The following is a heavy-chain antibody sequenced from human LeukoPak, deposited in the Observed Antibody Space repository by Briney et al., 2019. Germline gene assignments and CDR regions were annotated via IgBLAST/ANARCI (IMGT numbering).Heavy chain of an antibody. J-gene: IGHJ4*02. Sequence: GGSLRLSCAASGFTFSSYSMTWVRQAPGKGLEWVSSISSSSSYIYYADSVKGRFTISRDNAKNSLYLQMNSLRAEDTAVYYCARDAFGVTGLFDYWGQGTLVTVSS. CDR1: GFTFSSYS. CDR2: ISSSSSYI. CDR3: ARDAFGVTGLFDY. V-gene: IGHV3-21*01. D-gene: IGHD3-10*01.